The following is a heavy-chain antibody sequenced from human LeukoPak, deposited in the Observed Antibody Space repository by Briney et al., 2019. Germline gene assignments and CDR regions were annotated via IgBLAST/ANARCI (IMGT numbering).Heavy chain of an antibody. Sequence: GGSLRLSCAASGFTFSSYWMSWVRQAPGKGLEWMAFVRDDGSTKYYGDPVKGRFTISRDNSKSTLYLQMNSLRAEDTAVYFCARTVSSSWGFFDSWGQGTLVTVSS. D-gene: IGHD6-6*01. V-gene: IGHV3-30*02. CDR3: ARTVSSSWGFFDS. J-gene: IGHJ4*02. CDR1: GFTFSSYW. CDR2: VRDDGSTK.